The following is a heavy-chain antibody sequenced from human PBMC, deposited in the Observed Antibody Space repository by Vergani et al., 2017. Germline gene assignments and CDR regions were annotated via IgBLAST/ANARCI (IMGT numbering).Heavy chain of an antibody. D-gene: IGHD1-26*01. V-gene: IGHV3-30*18. J-gene: IGHJ4*02. CDR1: GFTFSRYG. Sequence: QVQLVESGGGVVQPGRSLRLSCAASGFTFSRYGMHWVRQAPGKGLEWVAVISYDGSNKYYADSVKGRFTISRDNSKNTLYLQMNSLRAEDTAVYYCAKDQDSGIFGYWGQGTLVTVSS. CDR3: AKDQDSGIFGY. CDR2: ISYDGSNK.